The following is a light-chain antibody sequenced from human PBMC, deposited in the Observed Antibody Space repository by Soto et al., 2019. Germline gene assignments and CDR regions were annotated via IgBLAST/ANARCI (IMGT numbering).Light chain of an antibody. V-gene: IGKV1-5*03. J-gene: IGKJ4*01. Sequence: DIQMTQSPSTLSASVGDRVTITCRASQSISNWLAWYQQKPGKAPKLLIYKASSLESGGPSRFSGRGSGTEFTLTISSLQPDDFASYYFQQYNNYFLTFGGGTKVEIK. CDR2: KAS. CDR1: QSISNW. CDR3: QQYNNYFLT.